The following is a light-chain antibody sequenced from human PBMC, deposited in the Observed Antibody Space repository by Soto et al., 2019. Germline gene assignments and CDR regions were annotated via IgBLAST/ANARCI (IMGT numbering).Light chain of an antibody. CDR2: EVI. CDR1: SSDIGAYNY. CDR3: SSYTTSSTTPYV. J-gene: IGLJ1*01. V-gene: IGLV2-14*01. Sequence: QSVLTQPASVSGSPGQSITISCTGTSSDIGAYNYVSWYRQHPGKAPKLMIYEVINRPSGVSNRFSGSKSGNTASLTISGLQAEDDADYYCSSYTTSSTTPYVFGTGTKLTVL.